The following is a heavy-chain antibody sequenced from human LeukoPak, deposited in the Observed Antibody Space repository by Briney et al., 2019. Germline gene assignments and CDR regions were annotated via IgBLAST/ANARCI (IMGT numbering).Heavy chain of an antibody. V-gene: IGHV4-34*01. CDR1: GRSFSGYY. D-gene: IGHD6-19*01. CDR2: INHSGST. Sequence: SETLSHTCAVYGRSFSGYYWSWIRQPPGKGLEWIGEINHSGSTNYNPSLKSRVTISEDTTKNEFSLKPSSVTAATTAVYCARGYAPVAGYQVIDDWGKGTTVTVSS. CDR3: ARGYAPVAGYQVIDD. J-gene: IGHJ6*03.